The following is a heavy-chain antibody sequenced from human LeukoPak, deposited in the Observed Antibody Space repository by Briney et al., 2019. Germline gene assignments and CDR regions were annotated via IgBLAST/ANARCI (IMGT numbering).Heavy chain of an antibody. D-gene: IGHD6-6*01. CDR3: ARESSSGVYFFDY. J-gene: IGHJ4*02. Sequence: GGSLRLSCAASGFTFSTYSMSWVRQAPGKGLEWVSSISTTSYIYYADPVKGRFTISRDNARNSLYLQMNSLRAEDTAVYYCARESSSGVYFFDYWGQGALITVSS. CDR2: ISTTSYI. V-gene: IGHV3-21*01. CDR1: GFTFSTYS.